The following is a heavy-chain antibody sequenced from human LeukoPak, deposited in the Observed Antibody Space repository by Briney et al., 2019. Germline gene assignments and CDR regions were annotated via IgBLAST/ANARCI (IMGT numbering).Heavy chain of an antibody. D-gene: IGHD6-25*01. CDR3: ARAGGVKTAALDLDY. V-gene: IGHV4-59*01. Sequence: PSETLSLTCTVSGGSISDYSWSWIRQPPGKGLEWIGNIYYSGSANHNPSLKSRVTISRDTSKNQFSLKLTSVTTADTAVYHCARAGGVKTAALDLDYWGQGTLVTVSS. J-gene: IGHJ4*02. CDR2: IYYSGSA. CDR1: GGSISDYS.